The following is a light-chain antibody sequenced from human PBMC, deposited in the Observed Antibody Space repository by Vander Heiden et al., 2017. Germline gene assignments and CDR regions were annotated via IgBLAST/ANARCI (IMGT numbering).Light chain of an antibody. Sequence: QSALTQPRSVSGSPGQSVTISCSGTSSDVGAYDYVSWYQQHPGKATKLLIYDVTKWPSGVPGRFAGSKSGNTATPTISGLLTEDEADYYCCSYAGSYTWVFGGGTKVTVL. CDR1: SSDVGAYDY. J-gene: IGLJ3*02. V-gene: IGLV2-11*01. CDR3: CSYAGSYTWV. CDR2: DVT.